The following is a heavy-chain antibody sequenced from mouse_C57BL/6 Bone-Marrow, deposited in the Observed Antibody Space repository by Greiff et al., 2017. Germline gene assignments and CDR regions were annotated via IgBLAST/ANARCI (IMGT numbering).Heavy chain of an antibody. D-gene: IGHD4-1*02. V-gene: IGHV1-54*01. Sequence: QVQLQQSGAELVRPGTSVKVSCKASGYAFTNYLIEWVKQRPGQGLEWIGVINPGSGGTNYNEKFKGKGTLTADKSSSTSYMQLSSLTSEDSAVYFCARPNLGTQLGRDYWGQGTTLTVSS. CDR3: ARPNLGTQLGRDY. J-gene: IGHJ2*01. CDR1: GYAFTNYL. CDR2: INPGSGGT.